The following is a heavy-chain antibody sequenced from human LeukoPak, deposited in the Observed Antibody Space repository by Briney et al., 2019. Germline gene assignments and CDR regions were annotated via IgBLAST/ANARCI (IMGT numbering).Heavy chain of an antibody. J-gene: IGHJ4*02. CDR2: ISAGGSST. V-gene: IGHV3-23*01. Sequence: PGASLRLSCDASGFTFSTYAMTWVRQAPGKGLEWVSGISAGGSSTYYAASVKGRFTISRDNSRNILYLQMNSLRGDDTAVYYCVKSESPGMMATVPDYWGQGTLVTVSS. D-gene: IGHD5-24*01. CDR1: GFTFSTYA. CDR3: VKSESPGMMATVPDY.